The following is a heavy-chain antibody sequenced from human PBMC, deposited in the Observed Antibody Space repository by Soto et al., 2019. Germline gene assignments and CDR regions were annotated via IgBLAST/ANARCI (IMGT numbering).Heavy chain of an antibody. Sequence: EVQLLESGGGLVQPGGSLRLSCAASGFTFSNHAMSWVRQAPGKGLDWVSAISGNGIRTYYADPVRGRFTISRDNSKNTLHLQMNRLRADDTAVYYCAREAIAMVRGNNNWFDPWGQGTRVTGST. CDR3: AREAIAMVRGNNNWFDP. V-gene: IGHV3-23*01. D-gene: IGHD3-10*01. CDR1: GFTFSNHA. CDR2: ISGNGIRT. J-gene: IGHJ5*02.